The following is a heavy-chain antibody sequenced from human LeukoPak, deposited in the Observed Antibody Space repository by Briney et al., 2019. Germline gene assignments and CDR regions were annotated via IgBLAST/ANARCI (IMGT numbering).Heavy chain of an antibody. CDR2: INHSGST. D-gene: IGHD2-21*02. J-gene: IGHJ4*02. Sequence: PSETLSLTCAVYGGSFSGYYWSWIRQPPGKGLEWIGEINHSGSTNYNPSLKSRVTISVDTSKNQFSLKLSSVTAADTAVYYCARSGDCANYWGQGTLVTVSS. CDR3: ARSGDCANY. V-gene: IGHV4-34*01. CDR1: GGSFSGYY.